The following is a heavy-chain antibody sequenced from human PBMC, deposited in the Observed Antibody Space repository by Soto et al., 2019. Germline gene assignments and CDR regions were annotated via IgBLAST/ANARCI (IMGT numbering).Heavy chain of an antibody. J-gene: IGHJ4*02. D-gene: IGHD5-12*01. Sequence: GGSLRLSCAASGFTFSSYGMHWVRQAPGKGLEWVAVISYDGSNKYYADSVKGRFTISRDNSKNTLYLQMNSLRAEDTAVYYCAKAPPHSGYDYYFDYGGQEPLVTVS. CDR2: ISYDGSNK. CDR3: AKAPPHSGYDYYFDY. CDR1: GFTFSSYG. V-gene: IGHV3-30*18.